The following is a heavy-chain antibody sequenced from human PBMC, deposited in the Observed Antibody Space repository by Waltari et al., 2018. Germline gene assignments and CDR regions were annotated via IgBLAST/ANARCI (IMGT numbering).Heavy chain of an antibody. CDR2: ISYDGSNK. CDR3: ARARNGMDV. V-gene: IGHV3-30*01. Sequence: QVQLVESGGGVVQPGRSLRLSRAASGFTFSSYAMHWVRQAPGKGLEWVAVISYDGSNKYYADSVKGRFTIFRDNSKNTLYLQMNSLRAEDTAVYYCARARNGMDVWGQGTTVTVSS. CDR1: GFTFSSYA. J-gene: IGHJ6*02.